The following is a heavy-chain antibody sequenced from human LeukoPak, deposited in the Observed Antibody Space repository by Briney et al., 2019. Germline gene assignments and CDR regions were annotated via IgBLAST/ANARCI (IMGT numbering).Heavy chain of an antibody. CDR1: GFTLSAYS. CDR2: ISSSSSYI. CDR3: ARARATVTRISSFDI. D-gene: IGHD4-17*01. Sequence: GGSLRLPCVASGFTLSAYSMNWVRLAPGKGLEWVSSISSSSSYIYYADSVKGRFTISRHNAKNSLYLQMNSLRVEDTAVYYCARARATVTRISSFDIWGQGTMVTVSS. J-gene: IGHJ3*02. V-gene: IGHV3-21*01.